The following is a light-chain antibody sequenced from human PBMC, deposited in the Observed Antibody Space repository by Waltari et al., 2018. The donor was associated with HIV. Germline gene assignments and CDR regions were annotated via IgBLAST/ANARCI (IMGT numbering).Light chain of an antibody. V-gene: IGLV2-14*01. Sequence: HSALTQPASVSGSPGQSITLSCTGTSSDIGGYNYVSWAQHHPGRAPKLIIFEVSNRPSRVSKRFAGSKSGHAASLVISGLLAEDDAGYYCSSYTGGTAWVFGGGTRLTVL. CDR2: EVS. J-gene: IGLJ3*02. CDR1: SSDIGGYNY. CDR3: SSYTGGTAWV.